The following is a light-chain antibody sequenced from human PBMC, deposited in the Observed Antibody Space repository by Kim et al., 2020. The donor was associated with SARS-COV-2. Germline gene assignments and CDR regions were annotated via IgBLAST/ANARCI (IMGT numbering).Light chain of an antibody. J-gene: IGLJ3*02. CDR2: ADN. CDR3: QSYDSSNQV. Sequence: FMLTQPHSVSESPGKTVTISCTGSSGSIASNYVQWYQQRPGSAPTTVIYADNQRPSGVPDRFSGSIDSSSNSASLTISGLKTEDEADYYCQSYDSSNQVFGGGTQLT. CDR1: SGSIASNY. V-gene: IGLV6-57*02.